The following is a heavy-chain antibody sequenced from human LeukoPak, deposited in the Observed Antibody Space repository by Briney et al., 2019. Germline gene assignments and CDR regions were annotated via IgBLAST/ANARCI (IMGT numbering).Heavy chain of an antibody. Sequence: PGRSLRLSCAASGFTFDDYAMHWVRQAPGKGLEWVGRLKSITDGGTADYAAPVKGRFTISRDDSKNTLYLQMNSLKTEDTAVYYCTTFDDYWGQGTLVTVSS. CDR2: LKSITDGGTA. CDR1: GFTFDDYA. V-gene: IGHV3-15*01. CDR3: TTFDDY. J-gene: IGHJ4*02.